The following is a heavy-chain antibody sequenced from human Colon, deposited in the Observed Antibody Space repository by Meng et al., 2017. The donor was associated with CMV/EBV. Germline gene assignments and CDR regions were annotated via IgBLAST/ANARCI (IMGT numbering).Heavy chain of an antibody. V-gene: IGHV1-69*12. D-gene: IGHD5-24*01. J-gene: IGHJ4*02. CDR3: ARARDRDGLYNFDS. CDR2: IVPIFVTP. CDR1: GGSFSNYA. Sequence: HVQLVQPGAAGKKPGSSVKVPCRSSGGSFSNYAVSWVRQAPGPGLEWMGGIVPIFVTPTYAQKFQGRVTVTADESTSTAYMELSSLTSEDTAIYYCARARDRDGLYNFDSWGQGTLVTVSS.